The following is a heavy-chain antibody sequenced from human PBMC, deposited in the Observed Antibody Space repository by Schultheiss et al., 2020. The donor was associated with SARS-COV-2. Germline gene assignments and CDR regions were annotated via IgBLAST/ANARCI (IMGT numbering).Heavy chain of an antibody. CDR3: ASFSGSYFSADAFDI. CDR1: GGSFSGYY. CDR2: VNHSGST. V-gene: IGHV4-34*01. D-gene: IGHD1-26*01. Sequence: SQTLSLTCAVYGGSFSGYYWSWIRQPPGKGLEWIGEIEWIGEVNHSGSTNYNPSLKSRVTISVDTSKNQFSLKLSSVTAADTAVYYCASFSGSYFSADAFDIWGQGTMVTVSS. J-gene: IGHJ3*02.